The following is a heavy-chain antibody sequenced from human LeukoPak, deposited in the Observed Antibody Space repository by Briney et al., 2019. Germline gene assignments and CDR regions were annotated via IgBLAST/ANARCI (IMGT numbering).Heavy chain of an antibody. D-gene: IGHD3-3*01. CDR3: AGHLPPRSGYTFDY. J-gene: IGHJ4*02. CDR1: GGSISSSSYY. V-gene: IGHV4-39*01. CDR2: IYYSGST. Sequence: SETLSLTCAVSGGSISSSSYYWGWIRQPPGKGLEWIGSIYYSGSTYYNPPLKSRVTISVDTSKNQFSLKLSSVTAADTAVYYCAGHLPPRSGYTFDYWGQGTLVTVSS.